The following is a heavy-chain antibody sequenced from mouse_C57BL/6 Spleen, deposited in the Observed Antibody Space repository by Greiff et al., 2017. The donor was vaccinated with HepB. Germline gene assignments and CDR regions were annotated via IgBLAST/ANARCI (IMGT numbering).Heavy chain of an antibody. Sequence: QVQLQQSGAELVMPGASVKLSCKASGYTFTSYWMHWVKQRPGQGLEWIGEIDPSDSYTNYNQKFKGKSTLTVDKSSSTAYMQLSSLTSEDSAVYYCARLTTVVATNYFDYWGQGTTLTVSS. V-gene: IGHV1-69*01. CDR2: IDPSDSYT. D-gene: IGHD1-1*01. J-gene: IGHJ2*01. CDR1: GYTFTSYW. CDR3: ARLTTVVATNYFDY.